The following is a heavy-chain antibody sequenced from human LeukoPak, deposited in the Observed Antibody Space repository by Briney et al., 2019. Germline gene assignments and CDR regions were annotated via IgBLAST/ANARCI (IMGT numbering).Heavy chain of an antibody. Sequence: GGSLRLSCAASGFTFDDYAMHWVRQAPGKGLEWVSGISWNSGSIGYADSVKGRFTISRDNAKNSLYLQMNSLRAEDTAVYYCARMGGIESLHGYSDAFDIWGQGTMVTVSS. CDR2: ISWNSGSI. V-gene: IGHV3-9*01. CDR3: ARMGGIESLHGYSDAFDI. J-gene: IGHJ3*02. D-gene: IGHD3-22*01. CDR1: GFTFDDYA.